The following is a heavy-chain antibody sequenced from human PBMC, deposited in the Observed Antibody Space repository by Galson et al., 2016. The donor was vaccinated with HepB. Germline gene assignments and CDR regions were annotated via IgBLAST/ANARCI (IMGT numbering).Heavy chain of an antibody. CDR3: AQMGLSLDH. CDR2: ISGSAVSK. V-gene: IGHV3-23*01. Sequence: SLRLSCAASGFTFSSYAMSWVRQAPGKGLEWVSGISGSAVSKFYAGSVKGRFTISRDNSKNTVFLQMNSLRADDTAVYYCAQMGLSLDHWGQGTLVTVSS. CDR1: GFTFSSYA. J-gene: IGHJ4*02. D-gene: IGHD1-26*01.